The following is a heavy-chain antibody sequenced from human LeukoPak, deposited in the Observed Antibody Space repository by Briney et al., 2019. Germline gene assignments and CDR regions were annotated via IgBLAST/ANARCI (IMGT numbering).Heavy chain of an antibody. CDR3: VSAIGD. J-gene: IGHJ4*02. CDR1: GFTFSTYW. V-gene: IGHV3-74*01. CDR2: INSDRSST. D-gene: IGHD3-10*01. Sequence: GRSLRLSCAASGFTFSTYWMHWVRHAPGKGLAWVSRINSDRSSTSYADFVKGRFTISRDDAKNTLDLQMNSLRAEDTAVYYCVSAIGDWGQGTLVTVSS.